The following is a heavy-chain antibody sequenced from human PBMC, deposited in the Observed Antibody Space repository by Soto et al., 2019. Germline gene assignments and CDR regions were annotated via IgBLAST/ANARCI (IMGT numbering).Heavy chain of an antibody. J-gene: IGHJ4*02. Sequence: GASVKVSCKASGYTFTRFAMHWVRQAPGQGLEWMGWINAANGNTKYSQKFQGRVTITRDTSATTAYMELSTLRSEDTAVYYCARDDSSGFQPSFDYWGQGTLDTVSS. CDR1: GYTFTRFA. D-gene: IGHD6-19*01. CDR2: INAANGNT. CDR3: ARDDSSGFQPSFDY. V-gene: IGHV1-3*01.